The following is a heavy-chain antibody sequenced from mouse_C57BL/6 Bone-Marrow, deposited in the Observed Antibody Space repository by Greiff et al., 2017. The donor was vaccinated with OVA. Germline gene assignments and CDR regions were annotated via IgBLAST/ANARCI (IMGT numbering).Heavy chain of an antibody. CDR1: GYSITSGYY. D-gene: IGHD1-1*01. CDR2: ISYDGSN. J-gene: IGHJ4*01. V-gene: IGHV3-6*01. Sequence: EVKLMESGPGLVKPSQSLSLTCSVTGYSITSGYYWNWIRQFPGNKLEWMGYISYDGSNNYNPSLKNRISITRDTSKNQFFLKLNSVTTEDTATYYCARHYGSSNLYYAMDYWGQGTSVTVSS. CDR3: ARHYGSSNLYYAMDY.